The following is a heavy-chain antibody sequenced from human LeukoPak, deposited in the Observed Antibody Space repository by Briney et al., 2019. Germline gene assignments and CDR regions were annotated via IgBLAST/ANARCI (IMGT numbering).Heavy chain of an antibody. CDR1: GDSVSNDKYY. V-gene: IGHV4-39*01. J-gene: IGHJ4*02. Sequence: PSETLSLTCTVSGDSVSNDKYYWCWIRQPPGKGLEWIGSIYYSGSTYYNPSLNSRVTISVDTSKNQFSLKLSSVTAADTAVYYCARLGWWDSWGQGTLVTVSS. CDR2: IYYSGST. CDR3: ARLGWWDS. D-gene: IGHD2-15*01.